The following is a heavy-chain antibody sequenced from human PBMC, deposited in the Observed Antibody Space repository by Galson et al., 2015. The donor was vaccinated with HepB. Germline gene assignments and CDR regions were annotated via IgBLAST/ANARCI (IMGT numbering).Heavy chain of an antibody. J-gene: IGHJ4*02. CDR2: ISGYNGNT. D-gene: IGHD6-6*01. CDR3: ATARYSTSPPDN. Sequence: CKASGYTFTKFGISWVRQAPGQGLEWMAWISGYNGNTNYAQKFQGRVTMTTDTSTSTAYMELRSLTSDDTAVYYCATARYSTSPPDNWGQGTLVTVSS. V-gene: IGHV1-18*01. CDR1: GYTFTKFG.